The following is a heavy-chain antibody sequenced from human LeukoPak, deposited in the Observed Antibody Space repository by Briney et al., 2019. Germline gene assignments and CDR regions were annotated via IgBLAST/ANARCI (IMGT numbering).Heavy chain of an antibody. Sequence: GASVKVSCKASGYTFTGYYMHWVRPAPGQGLEWMGWINPNSGGTNYAQKFQGRVTIHRDTSIRTAYMELIRLRSDDTAVYYCARIIMYYYGSGRRAFDIWGQGTMVTVSS. CDR3: ARIIMYYYGSGRRAFDI. D-gene: IGHD3-10*01. CDR1: GYTFTGYY. J-gene: IGHJ3*02. V-gene: IGHV1-2*02. CDR2: INPNSGGT.